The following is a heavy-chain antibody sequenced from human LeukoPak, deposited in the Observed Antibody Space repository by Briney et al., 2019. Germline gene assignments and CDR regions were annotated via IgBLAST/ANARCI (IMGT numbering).Heavy chain of an antibody. CDR1: GYTFTSYG. CDR2: ISAYNGNT. CDR3: ARDPVVVITPDSDWYFDL. V-gene: IGHV1-18*01. Sequence: ASVKVSCKASGYTFTSYGVSWVRQAPGQGLEWMGWISAYNGNTNYAQKLQGRVTMTTDTSTSTAYMELRSLRSDDTAGYYCARDPVVVITPDSDWYFDLWGRGTLVTVSS. J-gene: IGHJ2*01. D-gene: IGHD3-22*01.